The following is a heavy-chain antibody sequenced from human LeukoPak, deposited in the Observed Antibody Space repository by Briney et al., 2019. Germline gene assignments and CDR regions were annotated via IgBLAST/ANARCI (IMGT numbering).Heavy chain of an antibody. CDR3: AGRVVVVAATPDIYGMDV. CDR2: INPNSGGT. Sequence: AAVKVSCKASGYTFTGYYMHWVRQAPGQGLEWMGWINPNSGGTNYAQKLQGRVTMTRDTSISTVYMELSRLRSDDTAVYYCAGRVVVVAATPDIYGMDVWGHGTTVTVSS. D-gene: IGHD2-15*01. V-gene: IGHV1-2*02. CDR1: GYTFTGYY. J-gene: IGHJ6*02.